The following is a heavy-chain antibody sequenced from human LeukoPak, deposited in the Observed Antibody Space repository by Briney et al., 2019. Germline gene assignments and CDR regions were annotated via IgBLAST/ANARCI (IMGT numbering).Heavy chain of an antibody. CDR3: AKDPADSGYDYVDDGFDY. D-gene: IGHD5-12*01. CDR1: GFTFSSYG. V-gene: IGHV3-30*02. Sequence: PGGSLRLSCAASGFTFSSYGMHWVRQAPGKGLEWVAFIRYDGSNKYYADSVKGRFTISRDNSKNTLYLQMNSLRAEDTAVYYCAKDPADSGYDYVDDGFDYWGQGTLVTVSS. J-gene: IGHJ4*02. CDR2: IRYDGSNK.